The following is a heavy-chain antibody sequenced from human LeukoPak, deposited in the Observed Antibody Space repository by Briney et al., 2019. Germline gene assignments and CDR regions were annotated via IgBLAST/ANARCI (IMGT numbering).Heavy chain of an antibody. Sequence: GGSLRLSCVASGFTFSYYTMNWARQAPGKGLEWISYIRSRDGTVSYADSVKGRFTISTDTAKNSLFLQMNSLSAEDTAVYYWARNHAYAFDIWGQGTMVTVSS. J-gene: IGHJ3*02. CDR3: ARNHAYAFDI. CDR2: IRSRDGTV. D-gene: IGHD1-14*01. CDR1: GFTFSYYT. V-gene: IGHV3-48*01.